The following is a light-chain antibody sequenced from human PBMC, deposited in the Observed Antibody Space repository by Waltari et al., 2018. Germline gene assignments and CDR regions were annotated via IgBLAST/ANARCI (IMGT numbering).Light chain of an antibody. CDR1: QSVGRS. CDR2: GAS. CDR3: QMYVRLPVT. V-gene: IGKV3-20*01. Sequence: ETVLTQSPGTLSLSPGEGATLSCRASQSVGRSLVWYQQKPGRAPRLLIYGASTRATGIPDRFTGSGSGTDFSLTISRLEPEDFAVYYCQMYVRLPVTFGRGTKVEI. J-gene: IGKJ1*01.